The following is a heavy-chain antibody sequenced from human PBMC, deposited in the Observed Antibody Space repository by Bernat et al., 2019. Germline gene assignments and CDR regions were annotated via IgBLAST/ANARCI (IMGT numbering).Heavy chain of an antibody. J-gene: IGHJ4*02. CDR1: GYTFTNFG. CDR2: ISVYNGNA. CDR3: AREAPPRYGDGVDY. D-gene: IGHD4-17*01. V-gene: IGHV1-18*01. Sequence: QVQLVQSGAEVKKPGASVRVSCKGSGYTFTNFGISWVRQAPGQGLEWMGWISVYNGNANYAQNFQGRVIMTRDTSTSTAFMELRSLRSDDTAVYYCAREAPPRYGDGVDYWGRGTLVTVAS.